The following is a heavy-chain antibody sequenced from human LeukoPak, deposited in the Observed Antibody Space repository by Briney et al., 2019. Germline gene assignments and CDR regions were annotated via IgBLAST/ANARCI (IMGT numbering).Heavy chain of an antibody. CDR2: INPNSGGT. V-gene: IGHV1-2*02. J-gene: IGHJ6*03. Sequence: GASVKLSCTASGYTFTGYYMHWVRQSPGQRLEWMGWINPNSGGTNYAQKFQGRVTMTRDTSISTAYMELSRLRSDDTAVYYCARNYYDSSGYYLRAFRYYYYYMDVWGKGTTVTVSS. D-gene: IGHD3-22*01. CDR3: ARNYYDSSGYYLRAFRYYYYYMDV. CDR1: GYTFTGYY.